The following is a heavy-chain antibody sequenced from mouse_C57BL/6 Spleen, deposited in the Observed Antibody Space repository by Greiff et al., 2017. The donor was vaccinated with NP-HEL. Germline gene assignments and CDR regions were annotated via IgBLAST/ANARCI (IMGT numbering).Heavy chain of an antibody. CDR3: AIGGGGYFDV. CDR1: GYAFTNYL. Sequence: QVQLQQSGAELVRPGTSVKVSCKASGYAFTNYLIEWVKQRPGQGLEWIGVINPGSGGTNYNEKFKGKATLTADKSSSTAYMQLSSLTSEDSAVYFCAIGGGGYFDVWGTGTTVTVSS. V-gene: IGHV1-54*01. CDR2: INPGSGGT. D-gene: IGHD3-3*01. J-gene: IGHJ1*03.